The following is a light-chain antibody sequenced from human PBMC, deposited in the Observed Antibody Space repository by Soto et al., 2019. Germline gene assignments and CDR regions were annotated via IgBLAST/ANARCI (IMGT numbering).Light chain of an antibody. CDR2: KAS. Sequence: DIQMTQSPSTLSASVGDRVTITCRASQSISSWLAWYQQKPGKAPKLLIYKASSLESGVPSRFSGSGSGTEFTLTISSLQPDDFATSYCQQYNSYSGTFGQGTKLEIK. J-gene: IGKJ2*01. CDR3: QQYNSYSGT. CDR1: QSISSW. V-gene: IGKV1-5*03.